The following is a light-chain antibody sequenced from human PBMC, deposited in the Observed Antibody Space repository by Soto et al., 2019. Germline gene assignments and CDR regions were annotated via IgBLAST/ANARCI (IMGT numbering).Light chain of an antibody. J-gene: IGKJ1*01. CDR3: RQSATSPRT. Sequence: EIVLTQSPGTLSLSPGERATLSCRASQTVGNNYLDWYQQKPGQAPRLLIYGASSRATVIPDRFRGSGSGTDFTLTISRLEPEDFAVYYCRQSATSPRTFGQGTKVEIK. V-gene: IGKV3-20*01. CDR1: QTVGNNY. CDR2: GAS.